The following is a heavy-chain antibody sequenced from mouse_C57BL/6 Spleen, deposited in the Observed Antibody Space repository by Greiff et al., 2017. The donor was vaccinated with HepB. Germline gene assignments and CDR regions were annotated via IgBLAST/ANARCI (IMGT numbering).Heavy chain of an antibody. Sequence: QVQLQQSGPELVKPGASVKISCKASGYAFSSSWMNWVQQRPGKGLEWIGRIYPGDGDTNYNGTFKGKATLTADKSSSTAYMQLSSLTSEDSAVYFCARSDYYGSRWFAYWGQGTLVTVSA. D-gene: IGHD1-1*01. CDR1: GYAFSSSW. V-gene: IGHV1-82*01. CDR3: ARSDYYGSRWFAY. CDR2: IYPGDGDT. J-gene: IGHJ3*01.